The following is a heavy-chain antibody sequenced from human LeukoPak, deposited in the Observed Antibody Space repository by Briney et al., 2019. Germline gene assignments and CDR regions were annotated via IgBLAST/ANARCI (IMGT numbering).Heavy chain of an antibody. CDR2: IGVSGDT. D-gene: IGHD4-11*01. CDR1: GFNFSKND. Sequence: PGGSLRLSCVASGFNFSKNDMHWVRQTTERSLGWVSAIGVSGDTYYADPVKGRFTISRKNGKNSVYLQMNSLRAGDTAVYFCAKAFDYNGLRGEGGSFDCWGQGALVTVSS. J-gene: IGHJ4*02. CDR3: AKAFDYNGLRGEGGSFDC. V-gene: IGHV3-13*01.